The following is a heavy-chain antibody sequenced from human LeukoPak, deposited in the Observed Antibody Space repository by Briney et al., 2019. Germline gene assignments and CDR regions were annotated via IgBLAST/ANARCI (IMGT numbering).Heavy chain of an antibody. Sequence: PAETLSLTCTVSGDSITSGTYYWDWIRQAPGKGLEWIGNVYHTGIIYYNPFLESRVTMSVDTSKNQFSLKLNSLTAADTAVYYCARHHSALNWFDPWGQGTLVTVSS. D-gene: IGHD2-15*01. J-gene: IGHJ5*02. V-gene: IGHV4-39*01. CDR2: VYHTGII. CDR3: ARHHSALNWFDP. CDR1: GDSITSGTYY.